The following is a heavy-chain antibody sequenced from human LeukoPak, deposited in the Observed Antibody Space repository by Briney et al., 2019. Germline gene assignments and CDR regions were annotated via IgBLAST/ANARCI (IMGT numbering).Heavy chain of an antibody. J-gene: IGHJ4*02. CDR3: ARGHRRSPIKIAARFDY. CDR1: GGSFSGYY. CDR2: INPSGST. D-gene: IGHD6-6*01. Sequence: SETLSLTCAVYGGSFSGYYWSWIRQPPGKGLEWIGEINPSGSTNYNPSLKSRVTISVDTSKNQFSLKLSSVTAADTAVYYCARGHRRSPIKIAARFDYWGQGTLVTVSS. V-gene: IGHV4-34*01.